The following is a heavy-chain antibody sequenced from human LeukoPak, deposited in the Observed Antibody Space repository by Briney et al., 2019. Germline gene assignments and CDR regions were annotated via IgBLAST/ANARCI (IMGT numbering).Heavy chain of an antibody. CDR1: GYTFTIYG. Sequence: ASVKVSCKASGYTFTIYGISWVRQAPGQGLEWMGWISAYNGNTNYAQKLQGRVTMTTDTSTSTAYMELRSLGSDDTAVYYCARAKGIVLMVYARPNWFDPWGQGTLVTVSS. V-gene: IGHV1-18*01. J-gene: IGHJ5*02. CDR2: ISAYNGNT. D-gene: IGHD2-8*01. CDR3: ARAKGIVLMVYARPNWFDP.